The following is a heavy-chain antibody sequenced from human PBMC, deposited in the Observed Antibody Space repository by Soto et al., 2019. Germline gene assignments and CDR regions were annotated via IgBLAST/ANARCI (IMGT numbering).Heavy chain of an antibody. Sequence: SVKVSCKASGGTFSSYAISWVRQAPGQGLEWMGGIIPIFGTANYAQKFQGRVTITADESTSTAYMELSSLSSEDTAVYYCARVSPTPNWNDVNYYGMDVWGQGTTVTVSS. J-gene: IGHJ6*02. D-gene: IGHD1-1*01. V-gene: IGHV1-69*13. CDR3: ARVSPTPNWNDVNYYGMDV. CDR2: IIPIFGTA. CDR1: GGTFSSYA.